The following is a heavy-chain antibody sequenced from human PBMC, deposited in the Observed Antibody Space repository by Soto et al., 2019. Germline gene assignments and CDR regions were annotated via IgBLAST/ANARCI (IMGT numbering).Heavy chain of an antibody. CDR3: ARDRNATGADY. V-gene: IGHV3-11*01. CDR1: GFTFSDFY. J-gene: IGHJ4*02. CDR2: ISSGSTNI. D-gene: IGHD1-1*01. Sequence: QVQLVESGGGLVKPGGSLRLSCAASGFTFSDFYMSWIRQAPGKGLEWISYISSGSTNIFYADSVKGRFTVSRDNAKNSVYLQMGGLRAEYSAVYYCARDRNATGADYWGQGTLFTVSS.